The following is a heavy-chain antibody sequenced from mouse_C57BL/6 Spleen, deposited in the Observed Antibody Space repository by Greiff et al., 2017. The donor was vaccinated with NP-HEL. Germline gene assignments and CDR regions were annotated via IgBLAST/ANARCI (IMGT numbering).Heavy chain of an antibody. CDR3: ARHDYYGSSQFAY. J-gene: IGHJ3*01. V-gene: IGHV5-9*01. CDR2: ISGGGGNT. D-gene: IGHD1-1*01. Sequence: EVMLVESGGGLVKPGGSLKLSCAASGFTFSSYTMSWVRQTPEKRLEWVATISGGGGNTYYPDSVKGRFTISRDNAKNTLYLQMSSLRSEDTALYYCARHDYYGSSQFAYWGQGTLVTVSA. CDR1: GFTFSSYT.